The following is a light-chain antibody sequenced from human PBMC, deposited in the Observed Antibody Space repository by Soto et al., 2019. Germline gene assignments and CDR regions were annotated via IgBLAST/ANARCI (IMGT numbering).Light chain of an antibody. CDR1: QSVSSH. V-gene: IGKV3D-15*01. CDR3: QQFGDWPS. CDR2: DSS. J-gene: IGKJ1*01. Sequence: EIRMTQSPATLSVSPGDNATLSCRASQSVSSHVVWYQQKPGQAPRLLISDSSTRAPGITARFSGSGSGTAFTITVSSLQSDAFAVYYCQQFGDWPSFGLGTKVEI.